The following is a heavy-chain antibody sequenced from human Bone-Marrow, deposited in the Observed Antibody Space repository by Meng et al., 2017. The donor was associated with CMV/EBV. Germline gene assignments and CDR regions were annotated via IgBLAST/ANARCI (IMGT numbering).Heavy chain of an antibody. CDR2: ISGSGGST. Sequence: GESLKISCAASGFTFSRYAMSWVRQAPGKGLEWVSAISGSGGSTYYADSVKGRFTISRDNSKNTLYLQMNSLRAEDTAVYYCAKDQAYSSSCGLFDYWGQGTLVTVSS. J-gene: IGHJ4*02. CDR1: GFTFSRYA. D-gene: IGHD6-6*01. CDR3: AKDQAYSSSCGLFDY. V-gene: IGHV3-23*01.